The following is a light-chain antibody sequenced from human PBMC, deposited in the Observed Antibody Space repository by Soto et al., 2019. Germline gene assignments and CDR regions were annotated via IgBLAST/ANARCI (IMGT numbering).Light chain of an antibody. CDR3: AAWDDSLNGYVV. CDR1: SYNIGSNT. Sequence: QSLLTQPPSASGTPGQRVTISCSGSSYNIGSNTVNWYQQLPGTAPKLLIYSNNQRPSGVPDRFSGSKSGTSASLAISGLQSEDEADYYCAAWDDSLNGYVVFGGGTQLTVL. CDR2: SNN. V-gene: IGLV1-44*01. J-gene: IGLJ2*01.